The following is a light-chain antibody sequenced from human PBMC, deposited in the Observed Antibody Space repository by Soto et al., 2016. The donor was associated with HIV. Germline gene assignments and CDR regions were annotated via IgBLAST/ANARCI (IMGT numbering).Light chain of an antibody. CDR1: NIESQS. CDR2: DDT. V-gene: IGLV3-21*02. J-gene: IGLJ2*01. CDR3: QVWDSSSDHPV. Sequence: SYELTQPASVSVAPGQTARITCGGDNIESQSVHWYQQKAGQAPVLVVYDDTRRPSGIPERFSGSNSGNTATLTISRVEAGDEADYYCQVWDSSSDHPVFGGGTKLTVL.